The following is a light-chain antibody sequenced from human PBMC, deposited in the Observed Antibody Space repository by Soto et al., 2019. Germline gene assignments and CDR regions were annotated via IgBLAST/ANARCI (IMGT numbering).Light chain of an antibody. J-gene: IGKJ2*01. CDR1: HSVASN. CDR2: GAS. V-gene: IGKV3-15*01. CDR3: QQYHNWPPQYT. Sequence: EIVMTQSPASLSVSPGDGATLSCRASHSVASNVAWYQQKPGQGLRLLIHGASTRAVGVPARFSGSGSGTDFTLTISSLQSEDFAVYYCQQYHNWPPQYTFGQGTKLQIK.